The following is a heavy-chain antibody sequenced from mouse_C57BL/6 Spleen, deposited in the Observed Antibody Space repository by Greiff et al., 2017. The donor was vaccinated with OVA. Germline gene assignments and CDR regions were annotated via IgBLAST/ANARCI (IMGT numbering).Heavy chain of an antibody. CDR2: ILPGSGST. CDR3: ARSGTGGSSPHWYFDV. V-gene: IGHV1-9*01. Sequence: VKLMESGAELMKPGASVKLSCKATGYTFTGYWIEWVKQRPGHGLEWIGEILPGSGSTNYNEKFKGKATFTADTSSNTAYMQLSSLTTEDSAIYYCARSGTGGSSPHWYFDVWGTGTTVTVSS. D-gene: IGHD1-1*01. J-gene: IGHJ1*03. CDR1: GYTFTGYW.